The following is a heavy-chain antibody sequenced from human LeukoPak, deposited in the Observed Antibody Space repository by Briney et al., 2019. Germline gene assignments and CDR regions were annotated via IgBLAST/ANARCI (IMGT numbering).Heavy chain of an antibody. D-gene: IGHD6-13*01. Sequence: GRSLRLSCAASGFTFDDYAMHWVRQAPGKGLEWVSGISWNSGSIGYADSVKGRFTISRDNAKNSLYLQMNSLRAEDMALYYCAKGGYSSSWYEDWFDPWGQGTLVTVSS. V-gene: IGHV3-9*03. CDR2: ISWNSGSI. CDR3: AKGGYSSSWYEDWFDP. J-gene: IGHJ5*02. CDR1: GFTFDDYA.